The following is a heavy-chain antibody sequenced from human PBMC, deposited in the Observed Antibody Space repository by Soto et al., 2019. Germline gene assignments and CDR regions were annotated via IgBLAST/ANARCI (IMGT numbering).Heavy chain of an antibody. Sequence: ASGKVSCKASGYTFTGYYMHWVRQAPGQGLEWMGWINPNSGGTNYAQKFQGSDTMTRDTSISTAYMELSRLSSDDAAVYYCARDISSIAARYFDYWGQGTMFTVSP. D-gene: IGHD6-6*01. CDR3: ARDISSIAARYFDY. V-gene: IGHV1-2*02. CDR2: INPNSGGT. CDR1: GYTFTGYY. J-gene: IGHJ4*02.